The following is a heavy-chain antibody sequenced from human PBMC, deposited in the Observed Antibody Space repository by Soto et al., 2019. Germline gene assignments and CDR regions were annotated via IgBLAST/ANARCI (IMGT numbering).Heavy chain of an antibody. J-gene: IGHJ4*02. Sequence: PSETLSLTCTVSGCSISSYYWSWIRQPPGKGLEWIGYIYYSGSTNYNPSLKSRVTISVDTSKNQFSLKLSSVTAADTAVYYCARLRYFDWLSYDYWGQGTLVTVSS. CDR3: ARLRYFDWLSYDY. D-gene: IGHD3-9*01. CDR1: GCSISSYY. CDR2: IYYSGST. V-gene: IGHV4-59*08.